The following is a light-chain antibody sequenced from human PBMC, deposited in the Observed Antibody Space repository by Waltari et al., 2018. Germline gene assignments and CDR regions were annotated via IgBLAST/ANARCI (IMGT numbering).Light chain of an antibody. CDR2: YDS. J-gene: IGLJ2*01. CDR3: QVWDDSNNSGV. CDR1: NIESKS. V-gene: IGLV3-21*04. Sequence: SYVLTQTPSVSLAPGQPARITCGGDNIESKSVHWYHLQQGQAPVLVMFYDSDRPPGIPDRFSGSNSGNTATLTISRVEDEDEADYFCQVWDDSNNSGVFGGGTKLTVL.